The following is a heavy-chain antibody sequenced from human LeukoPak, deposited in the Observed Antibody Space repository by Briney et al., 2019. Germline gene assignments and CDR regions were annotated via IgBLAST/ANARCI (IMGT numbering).Heavy chain of an antibody. D-gene: IGHD2-2*02. CDR1: GGTFSSYA. Sequence: GSSVKVSCKASGGTFSSYAISWVRQAPGQGREWMGRIIPILGIANYAQKFQGRVTITADKSTRTAYMELSSLRSEDTAVYYCARLGIVVVPAAIEYGYFDYWGQGTLVTVSS. V-gene: IGHV1-69*04. J-gene: IGHJ4*02. CDR2: IIPILGIA. CDR3: ARLGIVVVPAAIEYGYFDY.